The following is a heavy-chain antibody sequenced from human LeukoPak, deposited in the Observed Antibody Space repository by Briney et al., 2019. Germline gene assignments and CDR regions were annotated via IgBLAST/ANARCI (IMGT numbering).Heavy chain of an antibody. CDR2: INHSGIT. V-gene: IGHV4-34*01. D-gene: IGHD3-9*01. J-gene: IGHJ4*02. CDR3: ARDILTGDAFDY. CDR1: GESFSNYF. Sequence: SETLSLTCAVSGESFSNYFWSWIRQPPGKGLEWIGEINHSGITNYNPSLKSRVTVSVDTAKNQLSLKLSSVTAADTAVYYCARDILTGDAFDYWGQGTLVTVSS.